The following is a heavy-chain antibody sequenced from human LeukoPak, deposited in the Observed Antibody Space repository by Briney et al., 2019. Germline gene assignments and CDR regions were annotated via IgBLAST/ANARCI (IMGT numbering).Heavy chain of an antibody. Sequence: PSETLSLTCTVSGGSISSGGYYWSCIRQPPGKGLECIGYIYHSGSTYYNPSLKSRVTISVDRSKHQFSLKLSSVTAADTAVYYCARGLVVPAAMIHADAFDIWGQGTPVTVSS. CDR3: ARGLVVPAAMIHADAFDI. D-gene: IGHD2-2*01. J-gene: IGHJ3*02. CDR1: GGSISSGGYY. V-gene: IGHV4-30-2*01. CDR2: IYHSGST.